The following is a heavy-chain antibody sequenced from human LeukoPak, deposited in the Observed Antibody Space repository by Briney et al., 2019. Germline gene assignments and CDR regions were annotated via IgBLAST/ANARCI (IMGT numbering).Heavy chain of an antibody. J-gene: IGHJ4*02. CDR1: GFTFSSYS. Sequence: PGGSLRLSCAASGFTFSSYSMNWVRQAPGKGLEWVSYISSSTSTTYYADSVKGRFTIARDNATNSLSLQMNSLRAEDTAVYYCASGSSSRPFDYWGQGTLVTVSS. CDR2: ISSSTSTT. V-gene: IGHV3-48*04. CDR3: ASGSSSRPFDY. D-gene: IGHD6-13*01.